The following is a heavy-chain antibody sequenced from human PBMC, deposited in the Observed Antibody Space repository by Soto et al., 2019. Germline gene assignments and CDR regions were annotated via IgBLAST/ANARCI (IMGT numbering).Heavy chain of an antibody. J-gene: IGHJ4*02. CDR3: ARRPSTMTTDYFFDS. V-gene: IGHV4-39*01. CDR1: GGSISSSNYY. CDR2: IYYSGST. D-gene: IGHD4-17*01. Sequence: QLQLQESGPGLVKPSETLSLTCTVSGGSISSSNYYWGWIRQPPGKGLEWIGSIYYSGSTYYNPSLKSRVTISVDTSKNQFSLKLSSVTAADTAVYYCARRPSTMTTDYFFDSWGQGTLVTVSS.